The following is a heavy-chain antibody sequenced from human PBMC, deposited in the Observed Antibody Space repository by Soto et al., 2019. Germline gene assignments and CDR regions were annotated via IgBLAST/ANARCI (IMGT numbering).Heavy chain of an antibody. D-gene: IGHD3-9*01. CDR2: IYYSGST. Sequence: PSETLSLTCTVSGGSISSYYWSWIRQPPGKGLEWIGYIYYSGSTNYNPSLKSRVTISVDTSKNQFSLKLSSVTAADTAVYYCARVLRYFDHEAFDYWGQGTLVTVSS. J-gene: IGHJ4*02. V-gene: IGHV4-59*12. CDR3: ARVLRYFDHEAFDY. CDR1: GGSISSYY.